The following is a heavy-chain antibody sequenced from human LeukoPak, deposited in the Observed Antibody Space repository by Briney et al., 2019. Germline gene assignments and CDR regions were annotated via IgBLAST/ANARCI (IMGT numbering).Heavy chain of an antibody. J-gene: IGHJ4*02. CDR3: AKGSGWYV. V-gene: IGHV3-23*01. D-gene: IGHD6-19*01. CDR2: ISGSGGST. CDR1: GFTFSSSS. Sequence: GGSLRLSCAASGFTFSSSSMSWVRQASGKGLEWVSVISGSGGSTDYADSVKGRFTISRDNSKNTLYLQINSLRAEDTAVYYCAKGSGWYVWGQGTLVTVSS.